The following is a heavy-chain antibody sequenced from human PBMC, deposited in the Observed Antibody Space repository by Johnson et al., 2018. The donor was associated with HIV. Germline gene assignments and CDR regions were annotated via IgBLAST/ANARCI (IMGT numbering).Heavy chain of an antibody. J-gene: IGHJ3*02. CDR1: GFTFNNYW. V-gene: IGHV3-7*01. Sequence: MQLVESGGDLVQPGGSLRLSCAASGFTFNNYWMSWVRQAPGRGLEWVANIKQDGSEKFYVDSVKGRFTISRDNAENSLYLQMNSLRAEDTAVYFCARDLIPDSTFFYDTTSYFPDAFDMWGQGTMVTVS. CDR2: IKQDGSEK. D-gene: IGHD3-22*01. CDR3: ARDLIPDSTFFYDTTSYFPDAFDM.